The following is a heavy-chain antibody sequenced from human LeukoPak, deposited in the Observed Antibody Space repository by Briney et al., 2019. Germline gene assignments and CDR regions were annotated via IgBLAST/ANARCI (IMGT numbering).Heavy chain of an antibody. V-gene: IGHV3-33*06. J-gene: IGHJ4*02. CDR2: IWYDGSNK. D-gene: IGHD2-2*01. CDR1: GFTFSSYG. Sequence: PGRSLRLSCAASGFTFSSYGMHWVRQAPGKGLEWVAVIWYDGSNKYYADSVKGRFTISRDNSKNTLYLQMNSLRTEDTAVYYCAKERGSIYQFDYWGQGTLVTVSS. CDR3: AKERGSIYQFDY.